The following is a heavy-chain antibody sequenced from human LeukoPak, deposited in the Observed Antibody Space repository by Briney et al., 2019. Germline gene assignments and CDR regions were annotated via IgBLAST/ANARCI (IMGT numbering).Heavy chain of an antibody. CDR1: GGSISSRSYY. D-gene: IGHD2-2*01. CDR3: ARGTSHGNYYYYMDV. J-gene: IGHJ6*03. V-gene: IGHV4-39*07. CDR2: IYYSGST. Sequence: SETLSLTCTVSGGSISSRSYYWGWIRQPPGKGLEWSGSIYYSGSTYYNPSLKSRVTLSVDTAKNQFSLKLRSVTAADTAVYYCARGTSHGNYYYYMDVWGKGTTDTVSS.